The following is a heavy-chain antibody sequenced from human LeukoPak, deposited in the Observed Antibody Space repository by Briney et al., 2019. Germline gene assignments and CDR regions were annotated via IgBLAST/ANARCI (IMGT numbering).Heavy chain of an antibody. J-gene: IGHJ6*02. V-gene: IGHV1-18*01. Sequence: GASVKVSCKASGYTFTSYAISWVRQAPGQGLEWMGWMSGYNGNTKYAQKVQGRVTMTTDTSTSTAYMELRSLRSDDTAVYYCARGYSYGSDYYYGMDVWGQGTTVTVSS. CDR2: MSGYNGNT. CDR3: ARGYSYGSDYYYGMDV. CDR1: GYTFTSYA. D-gene: IGHD5-18*01.